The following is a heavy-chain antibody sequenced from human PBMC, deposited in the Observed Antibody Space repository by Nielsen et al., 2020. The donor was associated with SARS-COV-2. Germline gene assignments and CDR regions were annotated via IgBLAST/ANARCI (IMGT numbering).Heavy chain of an antibody. Sequence: GESLKISCAASGFTFSSYGMHWVRQAPGKGLEWVAVIWYDGSNKYYADSVKGRFTISRDNSKNTLYLQMNSLRAEDTAVYYCTGGVGRYYFDYWGQGTLVTVSS. D-gene: IGHD3-16*01. CDR1: GFTFSSYG. CDR2: IWYDGSNK. CDR3: TGGVGRYYFDY. J-gene: IGHJ4*02. V-gene: IGHV3-30*02.